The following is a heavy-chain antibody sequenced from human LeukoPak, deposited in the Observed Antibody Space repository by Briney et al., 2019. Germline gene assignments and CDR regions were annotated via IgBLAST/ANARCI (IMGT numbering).Heavy chain of an antibody. CDR2: ISYDGSNK. D-gene: IGHD3-3*01. CDR1: GFTFSSYA. Sequence: PGGSLRLSCAASGFTFSSYAMHWVRQAPGKGLEWVAVISYDGSNKYYADSVKGRFTISRDNSKNTLYLQMNSLRAEDTAVYYCARDQRRYDFWSGLSRYYYYYGMDVWGQGTTVTVSS. V-gene: IGHV3-30*04. J-gene: IGHJ6*02. CDR3: ARDQRRYDFWSGLSRYYYYYGMDV.